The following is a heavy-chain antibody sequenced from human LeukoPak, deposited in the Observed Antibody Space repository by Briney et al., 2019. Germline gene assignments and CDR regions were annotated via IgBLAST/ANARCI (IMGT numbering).Heavy chain of an antibody. V-gene: IGHV1-2*02. CDR3: ARDERLSDGVYDY. D-gene: IGHD2-8*01. CDR1: GYTFTGYY. J-gene: IGHJ4*02. CDR2: INPNSGGT. Sequence: ASVKVSCKASGYTFTGYYMHWVRQAPGQGLEWMGWINPNSGGTNYAQKFQGRVTMTRDTSISTAYMELSRLRSDDTAVYYCARDERLSDGVYDYWGQGTPVTVSS.